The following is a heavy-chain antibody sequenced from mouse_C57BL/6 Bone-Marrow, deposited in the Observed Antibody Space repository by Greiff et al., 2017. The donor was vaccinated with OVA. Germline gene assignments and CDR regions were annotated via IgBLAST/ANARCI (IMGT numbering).Heavy chain of an antibody. J-gene: IGHJ3*01. V-gene: IGHV1-52*01. CDR2: IDPSDSET. Sequence: QVQLQQPGAELVRPGSSVKLSCKASGYTFTSYWMHWVKQRPIHGLEWIGNIDPSDSETHYNQKFKDKATLPVDKTYSTDDMQLSSLTSEDSAVYYWASCARAWFAYWGQGTLVTVSA. CDR3: ASCARAWFAY. CDR1: GYTFTSYW.